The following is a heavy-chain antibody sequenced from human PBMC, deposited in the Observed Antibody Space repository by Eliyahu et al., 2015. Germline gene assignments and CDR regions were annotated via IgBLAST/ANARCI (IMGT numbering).Heavy chain of an antibody. Sequence: QVQLQQWGAGLLKPSXTLALTCGVYRGSFXGRFWNWIRQPPGKGLEWIGQIDHSGGTSYNPLLKSRVTLSMDTSRNQFSLELSSLTAADTAVYYCARGGAFLEVDSSTTIPFDSWSQGTLVSVSP. D-gene: IGHD5/OR15-5a*01. CDR1: RGSFXGRF. V-gene: IGHV4-34*01. CDR3: ARGGAFLEVDSSTTIPFDS. J-gene: IGHJ4*02. CDR2: IDHSGGT.